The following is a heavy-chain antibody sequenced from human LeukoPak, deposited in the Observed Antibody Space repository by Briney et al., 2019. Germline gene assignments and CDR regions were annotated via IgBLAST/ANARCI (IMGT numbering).Heavy chain of an antibody. CDR2: ITYDGINK. J-gene: IGHJ6*03. V-gene: IGHV3-30*01. CDR1: GFTSSSYA. D-gene: IGHD6-13*01. CDR3: AREAAAGYYYYYYRDV. Sequence: GGSLRLSRAASGFTSSSYAMHWVCQAPRKGLGWVAVITYDGINKYYANSLKGRFTTSKDNSKNTLYLQMNSLRAEDTGVYYCAREAAAGYYYYYYRDVWGKGTTVTVSS.